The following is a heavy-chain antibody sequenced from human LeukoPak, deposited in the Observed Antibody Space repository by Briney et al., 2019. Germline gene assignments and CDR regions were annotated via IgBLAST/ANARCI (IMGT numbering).Heavy chain of an antibody. V-gene: IGHV4-39*01. CDR3: ARHRGWQSLVYYYYYMDV. D-gene: IGHD6-19*01. CDR1: GGSISSGDYY. J-gene: IGHJ6*03. Sequence: NPSETLSLTCTVSGGSISSGDYYWGWIRQPPGRGLEWIGNIYYSGSTYYNPSLKSRVTISVDTSKNQSSLKLSSVTAADTAVYYCARHRGWQSLVYYYYYMDVWGKGTTVTISS. CDR2: IYYSGST.